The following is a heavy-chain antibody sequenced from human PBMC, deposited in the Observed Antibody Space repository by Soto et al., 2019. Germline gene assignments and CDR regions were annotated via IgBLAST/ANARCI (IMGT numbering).Heavy chain of an antibody. V-gene: IGHV1-69*13. CDR2: IIPIFGTA. J-gene: IGHJ6*02. CDR3: ARDSAGPGDYYCDGMDV. Sequence: SVKVSCKASGGTFSSYAISWVRQAPGQGLEWMGGIIPIFGTANYAQKFQGRVTITADESTSTAYMELSSLRSEDTAVYYCARDSAGPGDYYCDGMDVWGQGTTVTVS. D-gene: IGHD6-13*01. CDR1: GGTFSSYA.